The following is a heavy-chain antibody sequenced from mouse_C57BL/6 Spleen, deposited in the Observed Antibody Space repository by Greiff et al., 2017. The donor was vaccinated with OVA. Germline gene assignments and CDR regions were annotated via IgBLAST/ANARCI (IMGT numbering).Heavy chain of an antibody. CDR1: GYTFTSYW. D-gene: IGHD1-1*01. CDR2: IDPSDSET. J-gene: IGHJ2*01. Sequence: QVQLQQPGAELVRPGSSVKLSCKASGYTFTSYWMHWVKQRPIQGLEWIGNIDPSDSETHYNQKFKDKATLTVDKSSSTAYMQLSSLTSEDSAVYYGAREDLLRYFDYWGQGTTLTVSS. CDR3: AREDLLRYFDY. V-gene: IGHV1-52*01.